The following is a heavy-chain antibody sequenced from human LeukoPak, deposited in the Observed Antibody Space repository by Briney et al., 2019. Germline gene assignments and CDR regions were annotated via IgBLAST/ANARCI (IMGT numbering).Heavy chain of an antibody. J-gene: IGHJ4*02. Sequence: SETLSLTCTVSGYSISSGYYWGWIRQPPGKGLEWIGSIYHSGSTYYNPSLKSRVSVSVDTSKNQFSLKLSSVTAADTAVYYCARLGELSFVDYWGQGTLVTVSS. CDR3: ARLGELSFVDY. V-gene: IGHV4-38-2*02. CDR2: IYHSGST. D-gene: IGHD3-16*02. CDR1: GYSISSGYY.